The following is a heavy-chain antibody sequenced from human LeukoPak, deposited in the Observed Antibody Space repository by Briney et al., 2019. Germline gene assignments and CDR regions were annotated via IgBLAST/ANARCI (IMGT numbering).Heavy chain of an antibody. CDR1: DDSMNSGAYY. V-gene: IGHV4-61*02. CDR3: ARAGRGYSYGPRYMDV. J-gene: IGHJ6*03. Sequence: PSETLSLTCSVSDDSMNSGAYYWSWIRQPAGKGLEWIGRIYNTGTTNYNPSLKNRVTISIDKSRKQFSLRLSSVTAADTAVYYCARAGRGYSYGPRYMDVWGKGTTVTVSS. D-gene: IGHD5-18*01. CDR2: IYNTGTT.